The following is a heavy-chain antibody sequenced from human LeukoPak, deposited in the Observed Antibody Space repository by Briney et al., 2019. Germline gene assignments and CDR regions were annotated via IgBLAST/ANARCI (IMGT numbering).Heavy chain of an antibody. J-gene: IGHJ5*02. D-gene: IGHD2-2*01. CDR1: GFTFSSYA. CDR3: ASCSSTSCYNWFDP. CDR2: ISGSGGST. V-gene: IGHV3-23*01. Sequence: GGSLRLSCAASGFTFSSYAMSWVRQAPGKGLEWVSAISGSGGSTYYADSVKGRFTISRDNSKNTLYLQMNSLRAEDTAVYYRASCSSTSCYNWFDPWGQGTLVTVSS.